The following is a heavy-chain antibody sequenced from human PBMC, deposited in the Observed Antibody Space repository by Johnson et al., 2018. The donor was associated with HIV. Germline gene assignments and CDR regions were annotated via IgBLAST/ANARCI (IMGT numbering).Heavy chain of an antibody. J-gene: IGHJ3*02. Sequence: VQLVESGGGLVQPGGSLRLSCAASGFTFSSYWMSWVRQAPGKGLEWVSAINWNGGSTTYADSVKGRFIISRDNAKNSLYLQMNSLRAEDTAVYYCARWGVVTPHAFDIWGQGTMVTVSS. CDR3: ARWGVVTPHAFDI. CDR2: INWNGGST. CDR1: GFTFSSYW. V-gene: IGHV3-20*04. D-gene: IGHD4-23*01.